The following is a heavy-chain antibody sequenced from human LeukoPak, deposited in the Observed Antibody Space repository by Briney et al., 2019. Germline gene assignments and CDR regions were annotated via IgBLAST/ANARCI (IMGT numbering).Heavy chain of an antibody. D-gene: IGHD2/OR15-2a*01. CDR3: ARGFYVPFDR. CDR2: VDYNGST. CDR1: GASVSSSH. V-gene: IGHV4-59*02. J-gene: IGHJ5*02. Sequence: SETLSLTCTVSGASVSSSHWNWIRQSPGTGLEWIANVDYNGSTKYNPSLRGRGTMSLDTSKNQFHLKLESVTAADTARSYCARGFYVPFDRWGQGTLVIVST.